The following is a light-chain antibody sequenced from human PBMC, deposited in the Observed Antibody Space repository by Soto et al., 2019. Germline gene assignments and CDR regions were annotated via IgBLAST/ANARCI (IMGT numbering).Light chain of an antibody. CDR1: QSVSSN. V-gene: IGKV3-15*01. Sequence: EIVMTQFPATLSVSPGERATLSCRASQSVSSNLAWYQQKPGQAPRLLIYDASTRATGIPARFSGSGSGTEFTLTIGCLQSEDFAVYYCQQYNNWPPWTFGQGTKVDIK. CDR3: QQYNNWPPWT. J-gene: IGKJ1*01. CDR2: DAS.